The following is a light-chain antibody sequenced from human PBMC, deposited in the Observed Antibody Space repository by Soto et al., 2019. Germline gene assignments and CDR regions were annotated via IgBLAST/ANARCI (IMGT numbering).Light chain of an antibody. CDR2: LNSDGSH. CDR3: QTWGTGVV. J-gene: IGLJ2*01. CDR1: RGQTIYA. Sequence: HPVLNQFPSAPGSLGACRKLTCTLTRGQTIYAIAWHQQQPEKGPRYLMKLNSDGSHRKGDGIPDRFSGSGSGAERYLTFSSLQSDDEADYYCQTWGTGVVFGGGTQLTVL. V-gene: IGLV4-69*01.